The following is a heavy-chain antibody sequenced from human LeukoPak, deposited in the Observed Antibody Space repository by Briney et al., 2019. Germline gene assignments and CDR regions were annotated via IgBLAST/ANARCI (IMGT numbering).Heavy chain of an antibody. CDR1: GFTFDNYA. J-gene: IGHJ4*02. CDR2: IAWNSGNT. V-gene: IGHV3-9*01. D-gene: IGHD3-10*01. CDR3: AKDMNSYGSGSSYNPWVPFDS. Sequence: GRSLRLSCAASGFTFDNYAMHWVRQAPGKGLEWVSGIAWNSGNTGFADSVKGRFTISRDNAENSLSLQMNSLTPEDTAFYFCAKDMNSYGSGSSYNPWVPFDSWGQGTLVTVSS.